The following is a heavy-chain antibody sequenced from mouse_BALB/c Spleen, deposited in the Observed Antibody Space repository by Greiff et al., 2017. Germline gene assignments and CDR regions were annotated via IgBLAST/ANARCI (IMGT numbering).Heavy chain of an antibody. D-gene: IGHD1-1*01. J-gene: IGHJ3*01. Sequence: EVQLVESGPGLVKPSQSLSLTCTVTGYSITSDYAWNWIRQFPGNKLEWMGYISYSGSTSYNPSLKSRISITRDTSKNQFFLKLNSVTTEDTATYYCARTLLRSSWFAYWGQGTLVTVSA. V-gene: IGHV3-2*02. CDR3: ARTLLRSSWFAY. CDR1: GYSITSDYA. CDR2: ISYSGST.